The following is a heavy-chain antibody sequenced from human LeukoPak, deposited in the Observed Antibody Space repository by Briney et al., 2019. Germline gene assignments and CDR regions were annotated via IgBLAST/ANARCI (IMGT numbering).Heavy chain of an antibody. J-gene: IGHJ4*02. D-gene: IGHD2-15*01. Sequence: GGSLRLSCTVSGFTFGDYAMSWFRQAPGKGLEWVGFIRSKAYGGTTEYAASVKGRFTISRDDSRSIAYLQMNSLKTEDTPMYYCSRDRGGSYRFDYWGQGTLVTVSS. CDR2: IRSKAYGGTT. V-gene: IGHV3-49*03. CDR1: GFTFGDYA. CDR3: SRDRGGSYRFDY.